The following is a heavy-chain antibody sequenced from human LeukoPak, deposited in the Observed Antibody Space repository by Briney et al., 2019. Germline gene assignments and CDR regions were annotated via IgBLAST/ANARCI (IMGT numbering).Heavy chain of an antibody. CDR1: GFTFSSYA. D-gene: IGHD3-10*01. V-gene: IGHV3-30*04. CDR3: VRGGAGPYYYGSGSYWPDY. Sequence: GRSLRLSCAASGFTFSSYAMHWVRQAPGKGLEWVAVISYDGSNKYYADSVKGRFTISRDNSKNTLYLQMNSLRAEDTAVYYCVRGGAGPYYYGSGSYWPDYWGQGTLVTVSS. CDR2: ISYDGSNK. J-gene: IGHJ4*02.